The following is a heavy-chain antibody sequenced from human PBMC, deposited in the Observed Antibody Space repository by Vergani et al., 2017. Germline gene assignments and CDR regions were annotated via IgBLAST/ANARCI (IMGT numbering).Heavy chain of an antibody. CDR1: GYSFTSYW. CDR3: ATFTVTTSLGDENWFDP. CDR2: IDPSDCYT. D-gene: IGHD4-11*01. Sequence: EVQLVQSGAEVKKPGESLRISCKGSGYSFTSYWISWVRQMPGKGLEWMGRIDPSDCYTNYSPSFQGHVTISADKSISTAYLQWSSLKASDTAMYYCATFTVTTSLGDENWFDPWGQGTLVTVSS. V-gene: IGHV5-10-1*03. J-gene: IGHJ5*02.